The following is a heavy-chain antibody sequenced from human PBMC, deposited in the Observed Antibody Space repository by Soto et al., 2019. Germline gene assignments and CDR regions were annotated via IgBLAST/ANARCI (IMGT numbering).Heavy chain of an antibody. J-gene: IGHJ4*02. CDR1: GFPFSSYW. CDR2: INSDGSST. CDR3: ARGGLYFDS. Sequence: GSLRLSCAASGFPFSSYWMHWVRQTPGKGLVWVSRINSDGSSTYYADSVTGRFTISRDNAKNTLYLQMNSLRAEDTAVYYCARGGLYFDSWGQGTLVTVSS. V-gene: IGHV3-74*01.